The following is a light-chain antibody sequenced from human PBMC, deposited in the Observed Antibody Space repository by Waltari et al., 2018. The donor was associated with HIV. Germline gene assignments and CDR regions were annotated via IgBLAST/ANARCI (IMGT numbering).Light chain of an antibody. CDR1: SSNIGRNS. CDR2: RKN. V-gene: IGLV1-47*01. J-gene: IGLJ1*01. Sequence: QSVLTQPPSASGTPGQRVTISCSGSSSNIGRNSVYWHQQLPGTAPKLLIYRKNQRPAGVPDRLSGSMSGTSASLAINGLRSEDEADYYCAAWNDSLSGYVFGTGTKVTV. CDR3: AAWNDSLSGYV.